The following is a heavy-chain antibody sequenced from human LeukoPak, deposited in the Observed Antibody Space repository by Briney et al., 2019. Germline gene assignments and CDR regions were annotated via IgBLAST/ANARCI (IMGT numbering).Heavy chain of an antibody. CDR2: IIPIFGTA. CDR1: GGTFSSYA. J-gene: IGHJ5*02. D-gene: IGHD3-3*01. CDR3: ARDPRPTYYDFWSGHPFDP. Sequence: SLKVSCKASGGTFSSYAISWVRQAPGQGLEWMGGIIPIFGTANYAQKFQGRVTITADESTSTAYMELSSLRSEDTAVYYCARDPRPTYYDFWSGHPFDPWGQGTLVTVSS. V-gene: IGHV1-69*01.